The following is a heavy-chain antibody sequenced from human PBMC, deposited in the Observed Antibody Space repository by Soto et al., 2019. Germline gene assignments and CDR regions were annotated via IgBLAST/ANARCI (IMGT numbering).Heavy chain of an antibody. CDR2: ISAYNGNT. J-gene: IGHJ5*02. CDR1: GYTFTTYG. V-gene: IGHV1-18*01. Sequence: QVQLVQSGAEVKKPGASVKVSCKASGYTFTTYGISWVRQAPGQGLEWMGWISAYNGNTNYAQKVQGRVTMTTDTSTSTAYMGLRSLRSDDTAVYYCARDYSSRWYRWFNPWGQGTLVTVSS. CDR3: ARDYSSRWYRWFNP. D-gene: IGHD6-13*01.